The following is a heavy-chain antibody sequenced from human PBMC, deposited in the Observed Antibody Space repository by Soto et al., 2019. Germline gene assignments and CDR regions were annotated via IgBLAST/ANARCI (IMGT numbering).Heavy chain of an antibody. Sequence: EVQLVESGGDSVQPGGSLRLSCAASGFPFSSYWMHWVRHTPGKGLEWVSRISGDGTTIYYADSVTGRFTVSRDNANNTLSLQMSGLGAEDTAVYYCAREYYGLLTGYYNDHWGQGTLVSVS. CDR3: AREYYGLLTGYYNDH. D-gene: IGHD3-9*01. CDR2: ISGDGTTI. V-gene: IGHV3-74*01. J-gene: IGHJ4*02. CDR1: GFPFSSYW.